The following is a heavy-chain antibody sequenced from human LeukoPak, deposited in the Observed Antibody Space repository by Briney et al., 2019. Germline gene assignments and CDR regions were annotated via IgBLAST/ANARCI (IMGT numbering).Heavy chain of an antibody. CDR2: ISGSGGST. CDR1: GFTFSSYA. J-gene: IGHJ4*02. D-gene: IGHD2-8*01. Sequence: PGGSLRLSCAASGFTFSSYAMSWVRQAPGKGLEWVSAISGSGGSTYYADSVKGRFTISRDNSKNTLYLQMNSLRAEDTAVYYCAKERDVGYCTNGVCYNRGFDYWGQGTLVTVSS. V-gene: IGHV3-23*01. CDR3: AKERDVGYCTNGVCYNRGFDY.